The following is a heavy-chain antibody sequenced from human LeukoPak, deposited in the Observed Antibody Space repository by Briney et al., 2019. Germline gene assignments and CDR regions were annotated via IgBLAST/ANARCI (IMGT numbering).Heavy chain of an antibody. CDR3: ATDYDILTGYYSH. CDR1: GFTFSSYA. Sequence: GGSLRLSCAASGFTFSSYAMSWVRQAPGKGLEWVSAISGSGGSTYYADSVKGRFTIPRDNSKNTLYLQMNSLRAEDTAVYYCATDYDILTGYYSHWGQGTLVTVSS. CDR2: ISGSGGST. D-gene: IGHD3-9*01. V-gene: IGHV3-23*01. J-gene: IGHJ4*02.